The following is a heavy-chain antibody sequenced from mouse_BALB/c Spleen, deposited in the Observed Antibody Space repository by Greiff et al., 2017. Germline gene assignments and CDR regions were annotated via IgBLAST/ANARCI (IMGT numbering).Heavy chain of an antibody. Sequence: EVKLMESGPGLVKPSQSLSLTCSVTGYSITSGYYWNWIRQFPGNKLEWMGYISYDGSNNYNPSLKNRISITRDTSKNQFFLKLNSVTTEDTATYYCARGTTVVRYYAMDYWGQGTSVTVSS. CDR2: ISYDGSN. V-gene: IGHV3-6*02. D-gene: IGHD1-1*01. CDR1: GYSITSGYY. CDR3: ARGTTVVRYYAMDY. J-gene: IGHJ4*01.